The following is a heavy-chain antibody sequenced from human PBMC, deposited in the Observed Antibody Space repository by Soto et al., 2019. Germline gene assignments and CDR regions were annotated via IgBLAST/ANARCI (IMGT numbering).Heavy chain of an antibody. CDR3: ARDRLAARPSYGLDV. Sequence: LSLTCTVSGGSISSGGYYWAWIRQHPGKGLEWIGYIYYRGTTYYNPSLKSRLIISVDTSKNQFSLKLSSVTAADTAVYYCARDRLAARPSYGLDVWGQGTTVTVSS. CDR2: IYYRGTT. J-gene: IGHJ6*02. D-gene: IGHD6-6*01. CDR1: GGSISSGGYY. V-gene: IGHV4-31*03.